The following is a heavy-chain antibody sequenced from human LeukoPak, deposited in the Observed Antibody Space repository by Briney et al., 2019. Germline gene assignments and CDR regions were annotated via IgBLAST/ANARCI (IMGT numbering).Heavy chain of an antibody. D-gene: IGHD1-7*01. CDR1: GFTVSSNY. CDR3: ATQVTATNPNDY. CDR2: IYSGGST. Sequence: PGGSLRLSCAASGFTVSSNYMSWVRQAPGKGLEWVSVIYSGGSTYYADSVKGRFTISRGNSKNTLYLQMNSLRAEDTAVYYCATQVTATNPNDYWGQGTLVTVSS. J-gene: IGHJ4*02. V-gene: IGHV3-66*02.